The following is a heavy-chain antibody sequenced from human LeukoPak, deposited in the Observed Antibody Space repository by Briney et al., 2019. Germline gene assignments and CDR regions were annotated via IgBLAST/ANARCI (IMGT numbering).Heavy chain of an antibody. CDR3: AKDLFRSSGWLPFDY. J-gene: IGHJ4*02. CDR2: ISAYNGNT. Sequence: ASVKVSCKASGYTFTSYGISWVRQAPGQGLEWMGWISAYNGNTNYAQKLQGRVTMTTDTSTSTAYMELSSLRSEDTAVYYCAKDLFRSSGWLPFDYWGQGTLVTVSS. V-gene: IGHV1-18*01. CDR1: GYTFTSYG. D-gene: IGHD6-19*01.